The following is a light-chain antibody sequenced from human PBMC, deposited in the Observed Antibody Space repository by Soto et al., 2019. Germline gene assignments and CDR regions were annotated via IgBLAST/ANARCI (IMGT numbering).Light chain of an antibody. CDR3: QQYYSYPRT. J-gene: IGKJ5*01. CDR1: QGLSSY. CDR2: AAS. V-gene: IGKV1-8*01. Sequence: AIRMTQSPSSFSASTGDRVTITCRASQGLSSYLAWYQQKPGKAPKLLIYAASTLQSGVPSRFSGSGSGTDFTLTISCLQSEDFATYYCQQYYSYPRTFGQGTRLEI.